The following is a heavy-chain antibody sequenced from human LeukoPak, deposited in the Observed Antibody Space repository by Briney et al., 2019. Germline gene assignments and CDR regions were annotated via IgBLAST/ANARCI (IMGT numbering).Heavy chain of an antibody. CDR1: GFSFRSYG. CDR2: MRYDGKEE. D-gene: IGHD3-10*01. Sequence: GGSLRLSCTASGFSFRSYGMHWVRQTAGRGLEWLAFMRYDGKEEYYADAVKGRITISRDNSKNTLYLQMNSLRAEDTAVYHCAKGRTEGSGSYYNPSFGYWGQGTLVTVSS. V-gene: IGHV3-30*02. J-gene: IGHJ4*02. CDR3: AKGRTEGSGSYYNPSFGY.